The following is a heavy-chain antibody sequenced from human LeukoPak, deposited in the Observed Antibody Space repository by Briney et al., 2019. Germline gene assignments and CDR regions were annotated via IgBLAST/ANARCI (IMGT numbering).Heavy chain of an antibody. Sequence: ASVKVSCKASGYTFTGYYMHWVRQAPGQGLEWMGWINPNSGGTNYAQKFQGWVTMTRDTSISTAYMELSRLRSDDTAVYYCARGSVLLWFGESFYHYYGMDVWGKGTTVTVSS. V-gene: IGHV1-2*04. CDR1: GYTFTGYY. CDR2: INPNSGGT. D-gene: IGHD3-10*01. CDR3: ARGSVLLWFGESFYHYYGMDV. J-gene: IGHJ6*04.